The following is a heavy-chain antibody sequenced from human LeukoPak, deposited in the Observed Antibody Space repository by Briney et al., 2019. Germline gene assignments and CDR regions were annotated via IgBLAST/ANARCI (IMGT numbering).Heavy chain of an antibody. V-gene: IGHV4-39*01. Sequence: PSETLSLTCTVSGGSISSSSYYWGWIRQPPGQELEWIGSLYFSGSTFYNPTLKSRVTISVDTSKNQFSLKLRSVTAAGTAVYYCARRRSTMGSAGIVDYWGEETLVTVSS. CDR2: LYFSGST. CDR1: GGSISSSSYY. CDR3: ARRRSTMGSAGIVDY. J-gene: IGHJ4*01. D-gene: IGHD6-13*01.